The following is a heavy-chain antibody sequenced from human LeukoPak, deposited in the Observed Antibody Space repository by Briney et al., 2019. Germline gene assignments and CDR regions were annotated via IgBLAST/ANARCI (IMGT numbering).Heavy chain of an antibody. V-gene: IGHV3-23*01. CDR2: ISGSGGST. Sequence: PGGSLRLSCAAPGFTFSSYAMSWVRQAPGKGLEWVSVISGSGGSTYYADSVKGRFTISRDNSRNTLYLQMNSLRAEDTAVYYCAKDRLCSSTTCSDCFDIWGQGTMVTVSS. CDR3: AKDRLCSSTTCSDCFDI. J-gene: IGHJ3*02. D-gene: IGHD2-2*01. CDR1: GFTFSSYA.